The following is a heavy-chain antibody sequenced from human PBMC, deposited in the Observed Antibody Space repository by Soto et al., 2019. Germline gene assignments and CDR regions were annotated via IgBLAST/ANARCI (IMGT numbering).Heavy chain of an antibody. D-gene: IGHD3-9*01. CDR2: ISAYNGNT. Sequence: ASVKVSCKASGYTFTSYGISWVRQAPGQGLEWMGWISAYNGNTNYAQKLQGRVTMTTDTSTSTAYMELRSLRSGDTAVYYCARDRPYYDILTGYYIYYFDYWGQGTLVTVSS. CDR3: ARDRPYYDILTGYYIYYFDY. J-gene: IGHJ4*02. V-gene: IGHV1-18*01. CDR1: GYTFTSYG.